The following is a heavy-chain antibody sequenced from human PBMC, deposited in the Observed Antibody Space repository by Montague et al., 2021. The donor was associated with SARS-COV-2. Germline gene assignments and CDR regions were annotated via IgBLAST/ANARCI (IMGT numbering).Heavy chain of an antibody. J-gene: IGHJ4*02. CDR3: VRDPAPSGSGTFYDY. D-gene: IGHD1-26*01. CDR2: VYYSRSS. V-gene: IGHV4-59*02. Sequence: SETLSLTSTVSGDSVSHDFWTWIRQPPGKGLEWIGYVYYSRSSSYNPSLTGRVSIAVDTSKNQFSLRLSTVTAADTAIYYCVRDPAPSGSGTFYDYWGQGTLVAVSS. CDR1: GDSVSHDF.